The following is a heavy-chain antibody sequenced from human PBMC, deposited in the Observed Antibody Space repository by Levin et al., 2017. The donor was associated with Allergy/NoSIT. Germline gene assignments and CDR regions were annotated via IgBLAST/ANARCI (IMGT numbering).Heavy chain of an antibody. Sequence: GESLKISCAASGFTFSSYGMHWVRQAPGKGLEWVAVISYDGSNKYYADSVKGRFTISRDNSKNTLYLQMNSLRAEDTAVYYCAKEGITMIVVDDAFDIWGQGTMVTVSS. CDR3: AKEGITMIVVDDAFDI. CDR2: ISYDGSNK. V-gene: IGHV3-30*18. D-gene: IGHD3-22*01. J-gene: IGHJ3*02. CDR1: GFTFSSYG.